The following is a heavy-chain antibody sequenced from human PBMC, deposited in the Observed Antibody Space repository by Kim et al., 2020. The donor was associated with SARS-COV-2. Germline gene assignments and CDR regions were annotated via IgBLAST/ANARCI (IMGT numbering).Heavy chain of an antibody. J-gene: IGHJ4*02. V-gene: IGHV4-30-2*04. CDR3: ARVPIVVVTAGYFDY. Sequence: PSLKSRVTISVDTSKNQFSLKLSSVTAADTAVYYCARVPIVVVTAGYFDYWGQGTLVTVSS. D-gene: IGHD2-21*02.